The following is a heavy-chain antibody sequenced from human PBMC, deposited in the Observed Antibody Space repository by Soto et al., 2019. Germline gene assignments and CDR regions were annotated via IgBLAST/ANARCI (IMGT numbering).Heavy chain of an antibody. D-gene: IGHD2-21*02. J-gene: IGHJ4*02. CDR1: GFTFSSYA. Sequence: QVQLVESGGGVVQPGRSLRLSCAASGFTFSSYAMHWVRQAPGKGLEWVAVISYDGSNKYYADSVKGRFTISRDNSKNTLYLQMNSLRAEDTAVYHCARDRRVERYCGGDCTFDYWGQGTLVTVSS. V-gene: IGHV3-30-3*01. CDR3: ARDRRVERYCGGDCTFDY. CDR2: ISYDGSNK.